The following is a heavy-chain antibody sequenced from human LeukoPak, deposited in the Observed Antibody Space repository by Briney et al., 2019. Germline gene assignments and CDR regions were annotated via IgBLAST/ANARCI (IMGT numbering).Heavy chain of an antibody. CDR2: IKQDGNEK. V-gene: IGHV3-7*01. D-gene: IGHD3-22*01. CDR3: AKDGDDSIEH. J-gene: IGHJ4*02. Sequence: GGSLRLSCAASGFTFTNYWMSWVRQAPGTGLEWVANIKQDGNEKYYVDSVRGRFTITRDNAKNSLYLQMNSLRAEDTAVYYCAKDGDDSIEHWGQGTLVTVSS. CDR1: GFTFTNYW.